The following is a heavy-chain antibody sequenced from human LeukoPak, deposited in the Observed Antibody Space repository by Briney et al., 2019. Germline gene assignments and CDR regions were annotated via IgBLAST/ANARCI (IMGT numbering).Heavy chain of an antibody. CDR1: GLTVSINS. Sequence: GGSLRLSCAASGLTVSINSMSWVCQAPGEGLERGSGIYSGGSTYYADSVKGRFTISRDNTKNTLYLQMHRLRAEDTAVYYTSRGAVAGNYFDYCGQGTLVTVSS. D-gene: IGHD6-19*01. CDR3: SRGAVAGNYFDY. V-gene: IGHV3-53*05. J-gene: IGHJ4*02. CDR2: IYSGGST.